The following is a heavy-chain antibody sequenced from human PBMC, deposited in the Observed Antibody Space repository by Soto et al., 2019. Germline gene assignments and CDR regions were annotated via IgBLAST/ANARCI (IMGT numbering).Heavy chain of an antibody. D-gene: IGHD6-6*01. CDR2: LSGSGGST. V-gene: IGHV3-23*01. CDR1: GFTFSSYT. Sequence: EVQLLESGGGLVQPGGSLRLSCVASGFTFSSYTMSWVRQAPGEGLEWVSALSGSGGSTYYADSVEGRITISRDNSRNTLYLQMNSLRAENTAVYYCAKEGSSSLSLFDNWGQGTLVTVSS. J-gene: IGHJ4*02. CDR3: AKEGSSSLSLFDN.